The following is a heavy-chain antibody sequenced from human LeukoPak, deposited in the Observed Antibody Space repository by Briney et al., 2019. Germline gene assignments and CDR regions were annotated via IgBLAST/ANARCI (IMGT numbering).Heavy chain of an antibody. CDR3: ARGGSGWYYFDY. CDR1: GYSISSGSYY. D-gene: IGHD6-19*01. J-gene: IGHJ4*02. CDR2: IYTSGST. Sequence: SETLSLTCTVSGYSISSGSYYWSWIRQPAGKGLEWIGRIYTSGSTNYNPSLKSRVTISVDTSKNQFSLKLSSVTAADTAVYYCARGGSGWYYFDYWGQGTLVTVSS. V-gene: IGHV4-61*02.